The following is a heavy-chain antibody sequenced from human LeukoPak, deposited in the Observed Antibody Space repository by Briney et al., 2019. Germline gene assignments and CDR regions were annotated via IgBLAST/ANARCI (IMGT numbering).Heavy chain of an antibody. D-gene: IGHD3-10*01. Sequence: PGGSLRLSCAASGFTFSSYAMSWVRQAPGKGLEWVSAISGSGGSTYYADSVKGRFTNSRDNSKNTLYLQMNSLRAEDTAVYYCAKPDRITMVRGVIIYPDYWGQGTLVTVSS. J-gene: IGHJ4*02. CDR3: AKPDRITMVRGVIIYPDY. CDR2: ISGSGGST. CDR1: GFTFSSYA. V-gene: IGHV3-23*01.